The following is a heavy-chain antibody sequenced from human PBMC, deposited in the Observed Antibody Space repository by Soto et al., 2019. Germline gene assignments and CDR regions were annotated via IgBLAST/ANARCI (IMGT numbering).Heavy chain of an antibody. Sequence: QVQLVQSGAEVKKPGSSVKVSCKASGGTFSSYAISWVRQAPGQGLEWMGGIIPIFGTANYAQKFQGRVTITADESTSTAYMELSSLRSEDTAVYYCARAPILGDYYDSSGYYSDAFDIWGQGTMVTVSS. CDR1: GGTFSSYA. J-gene: IGHJ3*02. CDR3: ARAPILGDYYDSSGYYSDAFDI. CDR2: IIPIFGTA. V-gene: IGHV1-69*01. D-gene: IGHD3-22*01.